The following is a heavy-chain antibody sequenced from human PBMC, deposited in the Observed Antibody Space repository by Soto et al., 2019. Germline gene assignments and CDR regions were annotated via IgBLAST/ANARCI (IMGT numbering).Heavy chain of an antibody. CDR2: MGPNSGNT. V-gene: IGHV1-8*01. D-gene: IGHD3-10*01. CDR3: ARGTSDGFGDVS. J-gene: IGHJ5*02. CDR1: GYTFTNYD. Sequence: QVQLVQSGAEVKKPGASVKVSCKTSGYTFTNYDINWVRQAPGQGLEWMGWMGPNSGNTGFAPKFQGRVTLTRNTSITTAYMELSSLRSEDTAVYYYARGTSDGFGDVSWGQGTLVTVSS.